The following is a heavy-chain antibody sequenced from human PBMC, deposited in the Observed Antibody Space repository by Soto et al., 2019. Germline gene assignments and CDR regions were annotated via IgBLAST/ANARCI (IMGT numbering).Heavy chain of an antibody. CDR1: GFTFSDYA. V-gene: IGHV3-30*18. D-gene: IGHD6-19*01. J-gene: IGHJ4*02. CDR2: VSHDGRNT. Sequence: VQLVEAGGGVGQPGRSLRLSCAASGFTFSDYAMHWVRQAPGKGLEWVAVVSHDGRNTHYADSVKGRFTISRDSSKNTVSLEMTSVRAEDTGVYYCAKGGRQWLVTSDFNYWGQGALVTVSS. CDR3: AKGGRQWLVTSDFNY.